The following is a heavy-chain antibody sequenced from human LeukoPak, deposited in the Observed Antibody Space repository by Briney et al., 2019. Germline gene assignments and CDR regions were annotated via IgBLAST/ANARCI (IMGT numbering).Heavy chain of an antibody. V-gene: IGHV3-30-3*01. CDR2: VSYDGSNK. CDR1: GFTFSTYA. D-gene: IGHD3-22*01. CDR3: ARGLDSSGFYWYYFDY. Sequence: GGSLRLSCAASGFTFSTYAIHWVRQAPGKGLEWVTVVSYDGSNKYYADSVKGRFTISRDNSKNTLFLQMNSLRAEDTAVYYCARGLDSSGFYWYYFDYWGQGTLVTVSS. J-gene: IGHJ4*02.